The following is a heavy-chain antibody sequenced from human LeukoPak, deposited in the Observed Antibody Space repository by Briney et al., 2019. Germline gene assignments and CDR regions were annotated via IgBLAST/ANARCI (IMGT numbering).Heavy chain of an antibody. CDR1: GFTFSSYA. CDR2: IKSNPDGGTA. D-gene: IGHD1-26*01. J-gene: IGHJ1*01. CDR3: STAVNGSYFD. V-gene: IGHV3-15*01. Sequence: GGSLRLSCAASGFTFSSYAMSWVRQAPGKGLEGVGRIKSNPDGGTADYAAPVKGRFTISRDVSRNTLYLQMNNLEIDDTAVYFCSTAVNGSYFDWGQGTLVIVSS.